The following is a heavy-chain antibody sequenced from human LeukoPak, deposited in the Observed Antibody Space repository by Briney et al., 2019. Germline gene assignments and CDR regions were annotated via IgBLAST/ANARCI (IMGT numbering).Heavy chain of an antibody. V-gene: IGHV4-34*01. J-gene: IGHJ6*02. CDR1: GGSFSGYY. CDR3: ARHSNYFRYYYYYGMDV. D-gene: IGHD2/OR15-2a*01. Sequence: PSETLSLTCAVYGGSFSGYYWSWIRQPPGKGLEWIGEVNHSGSTTYNPSLKSRVTISGDTSKNQFSLKLSSVTAADTAVYYCARHSNYFRYYYYYGMDVWGQGTTVTVSS. CDR2: VNHSGST.